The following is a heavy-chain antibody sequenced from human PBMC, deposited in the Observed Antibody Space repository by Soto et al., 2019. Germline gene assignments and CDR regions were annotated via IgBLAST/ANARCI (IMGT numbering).Heavy chain of an antibody. CDR1: GFSLSTSGVG. CDR2: IYWDDDK. J-gene: IGHJ5*02. V-gene: IGHV2-5*02. CDR3: AHSKGIAAAGTVRSWFDP. Sequence: QITLKESGPTLVKPTQTLTLTCTFSGFSLSTSGVGVGWIRQPPGKALAWVALIYWDDDKRYSPSLKSRLTITKDTSKNQVVLTMTNMDPVDTATYYCAHSKGIAAAGTVRSWFDPWGQGTLVTVSS. D-gene: IGHD6-13*01.